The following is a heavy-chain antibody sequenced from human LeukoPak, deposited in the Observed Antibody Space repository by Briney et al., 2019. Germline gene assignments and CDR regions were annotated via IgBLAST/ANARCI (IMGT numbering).Heavy chain of an antibody. D-gene: IGHD1-26*01. V-gene: IGHV3-73*01. Sequence: QPGGSLRLSCAASGFTFSGSAMHWVRQASGKGLEWVGRIRSKANSYATAYAASVKGRFTISRDDSKNTAYLQMSSLKTEDTAVYYCTRHRSGSSSTNWFDPWGQGTLVTVSS. CDR1: GFTFSGSA. CDR2: IRSKANSYAT. J-gene: IGHJ5*02. CDR3: TRHRSGSSSTNWFDP.